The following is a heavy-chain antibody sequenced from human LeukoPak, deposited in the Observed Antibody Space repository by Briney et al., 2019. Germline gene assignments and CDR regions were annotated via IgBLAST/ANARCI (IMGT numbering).Heavy chain of an antibody. J-gene: IGHJ3*02. V-gene: IGHV2-5*02. CDR3: ARYTYYDFWSGPSDAFDI. CDR2: IYWDDDK. D-gene: IGHD3-3*01. Sequence: KRSGPTLVKPTQTLTLTCTFSGFSLSTSGVGVGWIRQPPGKALEWLALIYWDDDKRYSPSLKSRLTTTKDTSKNQVVLTMTNMDPVDTATYYCARYTYYDFWSGPSDAFDIWGQGTMVTVSS. CDR1: GFSLSTSGVG.